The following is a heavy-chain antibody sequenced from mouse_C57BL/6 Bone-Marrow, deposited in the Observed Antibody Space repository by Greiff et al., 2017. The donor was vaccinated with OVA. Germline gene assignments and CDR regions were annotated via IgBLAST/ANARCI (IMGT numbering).Heavy chain of an antibody. V-gene: IGHV5-17*01. Sequence: EVKLMESGGGLVKPGGSLKLSCAASGFTFSDYGMHWVRQAPETGLEWVAYISSGSSTIYYADTVKGRFTISRDNAKNTLFLQMTSLRSEDTAMYYCARPAYYWYFDVWGTGTTVTVSA. J-gene: IGHJ1*03. CDR2: ISSGSSTI. CDR3: ARPAYYWYFDV. CDR1: GFTFSDYG.